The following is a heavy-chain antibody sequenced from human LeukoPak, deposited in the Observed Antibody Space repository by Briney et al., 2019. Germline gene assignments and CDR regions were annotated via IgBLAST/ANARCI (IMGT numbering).Heavy chain of an antibody. CDR1: GYTFTAYW. V-gene: IGHV5-51*01. CDR2: IHPGDSDT. Sequence: GESLKISCQGSGYTFTAYWIGWVRQMPGKGLEWVGIIHPGDSDTRYSPSFQGQVTISADKSISTAYLQWSSLKASDTAMYYCARPDYYYDSSGKLPPDYWGQGTLVTVSS. J-gene: IGHJ4*02. D-gene: IGHD3-22*01. CDR3: ARPDYYYDSSGKLPPDY.